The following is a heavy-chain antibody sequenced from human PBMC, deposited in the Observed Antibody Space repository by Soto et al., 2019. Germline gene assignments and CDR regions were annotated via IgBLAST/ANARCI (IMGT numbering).Heavy chain of an antibody. V-gene: IGHV4-31*03. CDR3: AREGAVAARYYYYYGMDV. CDR2: IYYSGST. CDR1: GGSISSGGYY. J-gene: IGHJ6*02. D-gene: IGHD6-6*01. Sequence: TSETLSLTCTVSGGSISSGGYYWSWIRQHPGKGLEWIGYIYYSGSTNYNPSLKSRVTISVDTSKNQFSLKLSSVTAADTAVYYCAREGAVAARYYYYYGMDVWGQGTTVTVSS.